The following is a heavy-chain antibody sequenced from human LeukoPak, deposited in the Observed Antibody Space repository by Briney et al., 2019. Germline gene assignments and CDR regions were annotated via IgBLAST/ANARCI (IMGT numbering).Heavy chain of an antibody. D-gene: IGHD5-18*01. CDR3: ARDRPHTQLWSFYYYYGMDV. CDR1: GFTFSSYW. V-gene: IGHV3-7*01. J-gene: IGHJ6*02. Sequence: GGSLRLSCAASGFTFSSYWMSWVRQAPGKGLEWVANIKQDGSEKYYVDSVKGRFTISRDNAKSSLYLQMNSLRAEDTAVYYCARDRPHTQLWSFYYYYGMDVWGQGTTVTVSS. CDR2: IKQDGSEK.